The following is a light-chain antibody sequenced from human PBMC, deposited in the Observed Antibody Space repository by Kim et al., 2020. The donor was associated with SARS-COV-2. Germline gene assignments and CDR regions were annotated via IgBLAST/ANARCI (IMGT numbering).Light chain of an antibody. Sequence: GKTMTISTTRSRGSIARNYVQWFQQRPASAPTTVIYEHSHRPSGVPERFSGSIDRSSNSASLTISGLKTEDEADYYCQSYDNTEWVLGGGTQLTVL. J-gene: IGLJ3*02. CDR1: RGSIARNY. V-gene: IGLV6-57*03. CDR3: QSYDNTEWV. CDR2: EHS.